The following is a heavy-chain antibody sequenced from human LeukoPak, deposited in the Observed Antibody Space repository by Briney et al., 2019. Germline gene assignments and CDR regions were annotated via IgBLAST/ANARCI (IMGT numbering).Heavy chain of an antibody. CDR2: IYYSGST. Sequence: SETLSLTCAVSGGSISSGGYSWSWIRQPPGKGLEWIGYIYYSGSTYYNPSLKSRVTISVDTSKNQFSLKLSSVTAADTAVYYCARSYGDQTPYYYYYMDVWGQGTMVTVSS. J-gene: IGHJ6*03. D-gene: IGHD4-17*01. CDR1: GGSISSGGYS. V-gene: IGHV4-30-4*07. CDR3: ARSYGDQTPYYYYYMDV.